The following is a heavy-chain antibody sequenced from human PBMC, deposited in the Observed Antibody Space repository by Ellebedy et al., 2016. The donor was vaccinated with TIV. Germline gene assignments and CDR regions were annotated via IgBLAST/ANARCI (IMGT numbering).Heavy chain of an antibody. CDR2: IIPIFGTA. CDR1: GGTFSSYA. J-gene: IGHJ6*02. CDR3: SSKENNHYYYYGMDV. D-gene: IGHD2-2*01. Sequence: SVKVSXXASGGTFSSYAISWVRQAPGQGLEWMGGIIPIFGTANYAQKFQGRVTITADKSTSTAYMELSSLRSEDTAVYYCSSKENNHYYYYGMDVWGQGTTVTVSS. V-gene: IGHV1-69*06.